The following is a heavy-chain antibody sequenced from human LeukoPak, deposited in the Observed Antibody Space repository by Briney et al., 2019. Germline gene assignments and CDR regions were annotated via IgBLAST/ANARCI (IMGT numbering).Heavy chain of an antibody. CDR2: ICHSGST. CDR1: GGSISTYY. Sequence: PSETPSLTCSVCGGSISTYYWSWIRQSPGKGLEWIGEICHSGSTNYNPSLKSRVTISVDKSKNQFSLKLSSVTAADTAVYYCARGYCSGGSCYSYYYYNYMDVWGKGTTVTVSS. D-gene: IGHD2-15*01. V-gene: IGHV4-59*12. CDR3: ARGYCSGGSCYSYYYYNYMDV. J-gene: IGHJ6*03.